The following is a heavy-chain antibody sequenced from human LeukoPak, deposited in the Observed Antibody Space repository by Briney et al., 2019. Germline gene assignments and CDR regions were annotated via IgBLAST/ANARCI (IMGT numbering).Heavy chain of an antibody. Sequence: PGRSLRLSCAASGFTFSTYGMHWVRLAPGKGLEWVTVISYDGHTNYADSVKGRFTISRDNSKNTLYLQMNGLRDEDTAVYYCAKERGSTTHFDYWGQGTLVTVSS. CDR1: GFTFSTYG. D-gene: IGHD2-2*01. V-gene: IGHV3-30*18. J-gene: IGHJ4*02. CDR3: AKERGSTTHFDY. CDR2: ISYDGHT.